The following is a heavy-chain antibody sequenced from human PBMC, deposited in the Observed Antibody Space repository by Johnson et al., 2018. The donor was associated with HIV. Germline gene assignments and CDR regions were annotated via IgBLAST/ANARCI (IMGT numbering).Heavy chain of an antibody. CDR1: GFTVSRNY. V-gene: IGHV3-66*01. CDR2: IYSGGST. Sequence: VQLVESGGGLVKPGGSLRLSCAASGFTVSRNYMSWVRQAPGKGLEWVSVIYSGGSTYYADSVKGRFTISRDNSKNTLYLQMNSLRAEDTAVYYCAKELALSSSDYGGDAFDIWRQVTMVTVSS. J-gene: IGHJ3*02. CDR3: AKELALSSSDYGGDAFDI. D-gene: IGHD4-17*01.